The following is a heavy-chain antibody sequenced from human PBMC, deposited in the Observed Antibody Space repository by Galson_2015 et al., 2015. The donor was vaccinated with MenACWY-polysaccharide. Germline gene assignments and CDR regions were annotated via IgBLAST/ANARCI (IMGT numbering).Heavy chain of an antibody. CDR3: TKAGAKYCSGSSCNFNWFDP. CDR1: GFSFSTYW. D-gene: IGHD2-15*01. CDR2: INADGSAT. Sequence: SLRLSCAASGFSFSTYWMHWVRHAPGKGLVWVSRINADGSATGYADSVRGRFTISRDNAKTTLYLEMNSLRAEDTAVYYCTKAGAKYCSGSSCNFNWFDPWGQGTLVTVSS. V-gene: IGHV3-74*01. J-gene: IGHJ5*02.